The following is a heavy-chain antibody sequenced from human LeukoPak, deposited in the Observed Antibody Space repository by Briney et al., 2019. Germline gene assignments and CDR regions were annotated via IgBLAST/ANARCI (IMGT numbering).Heavy chain of an antibody. V-gene: IGHV1-46*01. CDR2: SNPNGGST. CDR1: GDTFTTDY. Sequence: ASVKVSCKASGDTFTTDYIHWVRQGPGQGPEWMGVSNPNGGSTTNAQKFQGRVTMTRDTSTSTVYMELSSLRSEDTAIYYCARARGSGSYYGHDYYYYHYMDVWGKGTTVTVSS. CDR3: ARARGSGSYYGHDYYYYHYMDV. J-gene: IGHJ6*03. D-gene: IGHD3-10*01.